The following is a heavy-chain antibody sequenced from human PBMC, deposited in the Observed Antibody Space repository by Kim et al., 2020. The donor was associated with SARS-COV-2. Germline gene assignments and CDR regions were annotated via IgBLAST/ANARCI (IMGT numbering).Heavy chain of an antibody. J-gene: IGHJ5*02. Sequence: NYNPSLTSRVTISVATSKNQFSLKLSSVTAADTAVYYCAAIAARRYWFDPWGQGTLVTVSS. CDR3: AAIAARRYWFDP. V-gene: IGHV4-59*01. D-gene: IGHD6-6*01.